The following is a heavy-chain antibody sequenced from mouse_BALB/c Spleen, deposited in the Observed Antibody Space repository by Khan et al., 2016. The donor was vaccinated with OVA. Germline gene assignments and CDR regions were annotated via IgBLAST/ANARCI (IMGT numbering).Heavy chain of an antibody. CDR1: GYSFTGYF. V-gene: IGHV1-20*02. CDR3: ARKNGSDFDY. J-gene: IGHJ2*01. CDR2: INPHIGET. Sequence: VQLQQSGPELVKPGASVKISCKASGYSFTGYFMNWVMQSHGKRLEWIGRINPHIGETFYNQKFTDKATLTVDESSTTAHRELRSLASEDSAVYYCARKNGSDFDYWGQGTTLTVSS. D-gene: IGHD1-1*01.